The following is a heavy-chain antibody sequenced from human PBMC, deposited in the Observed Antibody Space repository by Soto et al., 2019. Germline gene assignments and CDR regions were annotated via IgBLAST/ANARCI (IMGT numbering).Heavy chain of an antibody. V-gene: IGHV1-69*13. CDR2: IIPIFGTA. CDR1: GGTFSSYA. J-gene: IGHJ4*02. D-gene: IGHD6-13*01. CDR3: ARGGQQLVRAFDY. Sequence: SVKVSCKASGGTFSSYAISWVRQAPGQGLEWMGGIIPIFGTANYAQKFQGRVTITADESTSTAYMELSSLRSEDTAVYYCARGGQQLVRAFDYWGQGTLVTVSS.